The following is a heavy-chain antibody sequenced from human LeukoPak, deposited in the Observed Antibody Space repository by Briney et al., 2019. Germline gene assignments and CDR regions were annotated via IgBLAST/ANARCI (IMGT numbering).Heavy chain of an antibody. J-gene: IGHJ4*02. CDR2: INPNGGHT. D-gene: IGHD1-14*01. CDR3: TRSKDNRGYDVRHLDY. Sequence: GASVKVSCKTAGFTFTGYYMHWGRQAPGQGLEWRGMINPNGGHTDYTQNFQGRVTMTRDMSTSTVYMELSSLRSEDTAVFYCTRSKDNRGYDVRHLDYWGQGTLVTVSS. CDR1: GFTFTGYY. V-gene: IGHV1-46*01.